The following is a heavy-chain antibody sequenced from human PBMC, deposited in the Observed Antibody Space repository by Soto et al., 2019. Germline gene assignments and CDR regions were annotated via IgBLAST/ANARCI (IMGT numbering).Heavy chain of an antibody. V-gene: IGHV5-51*01. D-gene: IGHD5-18*01. J-gene: IGHJ6*02. CDR1: GYSFTIYC. CDR2: IYPGDSDT. CDR3: ARQDTAVVSGMDV. Sequence: GESLKISCNGSGYSFTIYCIGLVLQMPGKGLEWMGIIYPGDSDTRYSPSFQGQVTISADKSISTAYLQWSSLKASDTAMYYCARQDTAVVSGMDVWGQGTTVTVSS.